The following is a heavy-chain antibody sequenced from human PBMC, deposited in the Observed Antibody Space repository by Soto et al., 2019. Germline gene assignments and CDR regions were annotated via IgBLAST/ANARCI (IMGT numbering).Heavy chain of an antibody. CDR3: ARNGFSAADRFNFVY. Sequence: SETLSLTCTVSGGSINTYYRSWIRQPPGKGLEWIGYVDYSGNSDSSPSLKSRVTISIDTSKKQVSLKLNSVTAADTAVYYCARNGFSAADRFNFVYWDQETPLAASS. CDR1: GGSINTYY. CDR2: VDYSGNS. J-gene: IGHJ4*01. V-gene: IGHV4-59*01. D-gene: IGHD6-25*01.